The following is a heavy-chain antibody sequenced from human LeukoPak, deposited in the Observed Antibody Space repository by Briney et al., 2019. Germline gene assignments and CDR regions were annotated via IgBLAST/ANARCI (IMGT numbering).Heavy chain of an antibody. V-gene: IGHV3-23*01. CDR3: ARAPVTYYDFWSGYPLFDY. CDR1: GFNFSSYA. Sequence: GGSLRLSCAASGFNFSSYAMSWVRQAPGKGLEWVSAISGSGGSTYYADSVKGRFTISRDNSKNTLYLQMNSLRAEDTAVYYCARAPVTYYDFWSGYPLFDYWGQGTLVTVSS. J-gene: IGHJ4*02. D-gene: IGHD3-3*01. CDR2: ISGSGGST.